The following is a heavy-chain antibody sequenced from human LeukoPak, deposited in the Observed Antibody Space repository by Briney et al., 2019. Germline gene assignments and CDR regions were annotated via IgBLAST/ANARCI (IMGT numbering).Heavy chain of an antibody. Sequence: ASVKVSCKASGYTFTSYYMHWVRQAPGPRLEWIGIINPSGCSTSYPQKFQARVTMTRDTSTSTVYMELSSMRSEDTAVYSCAREGPRLYSGSFDYWGQGTLVTVSS. V-gene: IGHV1-46*03. J-gene: IGHJ4*02. CDR2: INPSGCST. CDR3: AREGPRLYSGSFDY. D-gene: IGHD1-26*01. CDR1: GYTFTSYY.